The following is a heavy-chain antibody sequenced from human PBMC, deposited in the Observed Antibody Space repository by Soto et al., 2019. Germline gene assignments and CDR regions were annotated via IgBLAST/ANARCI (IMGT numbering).Heavy chain of an antibody. D-gene: IGHD3-9*01. CDR3: ARSVTYYDILTGYHTTYYFDY. J-gene: IGHJ4*02. CDR2: MNPNSGNT. Sequence: QVQLVQSGAEVKKPGASVKVSCKASGYTFTGYDINWVRQATGQGLEWMGWMNPNSGNTGYAQKFQGRVTMTRNTSISTADMKLSSLRSEDTAVYYCARSVTYYDILTGYHTTYYFDYWGQGTLVTVSS. V-gene: IGHV1-8*01. CDR1: GYTFTGYD.